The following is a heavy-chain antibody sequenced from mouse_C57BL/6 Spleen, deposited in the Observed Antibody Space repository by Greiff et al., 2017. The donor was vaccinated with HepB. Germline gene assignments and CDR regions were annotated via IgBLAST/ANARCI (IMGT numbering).Heavy chain of an antibody. CDR3: ARRYGSSSYWYFDV. CDR2: ISNGGGST. Sequence: VQLKESGGGLVQPGGSLKLSCAASGFTFSDYYMYWVRQTPEKRLEWVAYISNGGGSTYYPDTVKGRFTISRDNAKNTLYLQMSRLKSEDTAMYYCARRYGSSSYWYFDVWGTGTTVTVSS. D-gene: IGHD1-1*01. CDR1: GFTFSDYY. J-gene: IGHJ1*03. V-gene: IGHV5-12*01.